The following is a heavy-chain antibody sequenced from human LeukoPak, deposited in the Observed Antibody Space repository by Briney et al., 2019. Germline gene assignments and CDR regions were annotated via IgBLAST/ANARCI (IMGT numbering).Heavy chain of an antibody. J-gene: IGHJ4*02. V-gene: IGHV4-39*01. Sequence: PSETLSLTCTVSGGSISSSSYYWGWIRQPPGTGLEWIGSIYYSGSTYYNPSLKSRVTISVDTSKNQFSLKLSSVTAADTAVYYCARLNLAAAGTLDYWGQGTLVTVSS. D-gene: IGHD6-13*01. CDR3: ARLNLAAAGTLDY. CDR2: IYYSGST. CDR1: GGSISSSSYY.